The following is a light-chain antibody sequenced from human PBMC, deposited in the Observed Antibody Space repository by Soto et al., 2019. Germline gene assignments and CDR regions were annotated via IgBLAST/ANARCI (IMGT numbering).Light chain of an antibody. V-gene: IGLV2-8*01. J-gene: IGLJ2*01. CDR3: SSYAGSNNPVI. CDR1: SSDVGGYNY. CDR2: EVS. Sequence: QAVVTQPPSASGSPGQSVTISCTGTSSDVGGYNYVSWYQQHPGKAPKFMIYEVSKRPPGVPDRFSGSKSGNTASLTVSGLQADDEADYYCSSYAGSNNPVIFGGGTKLTVL.